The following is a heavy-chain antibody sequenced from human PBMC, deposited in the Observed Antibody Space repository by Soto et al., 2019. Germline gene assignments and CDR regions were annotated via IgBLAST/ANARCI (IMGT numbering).Heavy chain of an antibody. D-gene: IGHD6-19*01. CDR1: SGSIASVNSY. CDR2: IYYSGSN. CDR3: ARGSSGWSSIRLDD. J-gene: IGHJ4*02. V-gene: IGHV4-31*03. Sequence: PSETLSLTCTVSSGSIASVNSYCIGIGQFPGKGLEWIGYIYYSGSNYYNPSLKGRVTISEDTSKKQFSLKLNSVTAADTAVYYCARGSSGWSSIRLDDWGQGTLVTVSS.